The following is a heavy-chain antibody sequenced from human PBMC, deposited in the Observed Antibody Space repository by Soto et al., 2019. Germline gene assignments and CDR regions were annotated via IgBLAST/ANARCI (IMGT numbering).Heavy chain of an antibody. CDR1: GFTFTNYG. J-gene: IGHJ6*02. CDR3: ARDGNESSRGGYYGLDV. CDR2: IWYDGSNK. D-gene: IGHD3-22*01. Sequence: QVQLVESGGGVVQPGRSLRLSCAASGFTFTNYGMHWVRQAPGKGLEWVAVIWYDGSNKYYADSVKGRFTISRDNSKNTLYLQMNSLRVEDTSVYYCARDGNESSRGGYYGLDVWGQGTTVTVSS. V-gene: IGHV3-33*01.